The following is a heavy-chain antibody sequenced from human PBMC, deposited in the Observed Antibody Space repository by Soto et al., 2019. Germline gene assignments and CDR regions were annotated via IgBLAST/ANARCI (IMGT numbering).Heavy chain of an antibody. Sequence: GASVKVCCKASGYTFVSYGITWVRQAPGQGLEWMGWISAYNGNTNYAQKLQGRVTMTTDTSTSTAYMELRSLRSDVTSVYYCARDACGSPGFWSQGSLVPVSA. CDR2: ISAYNGNT. CDR1: GYTFVSYG. CDR3: ARDACGSPGF. V-gene: IGHV1-18*01. J-gene: IGHJ4*01. D-gene: IGHD3-10*01.